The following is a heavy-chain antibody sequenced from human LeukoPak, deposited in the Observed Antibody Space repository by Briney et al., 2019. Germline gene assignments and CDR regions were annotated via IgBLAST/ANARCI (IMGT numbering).Heavy chain of an antibody. D-gene: IGHD3-16*01. J-gene: IGHJ5*02. V-gene: IGHV1-8*01. CDR3: ARGNMIRFGGVS. CDR2: LNPNSGNR. CDR1: GYTFINYD. Sequence: ASVKLSCKASGYTFINYDINCVRQAPGHGLEWIGWLNPNSGNRGVARELQDRVTIPRDTSISTAYMDRYSLTSEDTAVYYCARGNMIRFGGVSWGQGSLVSAFS.